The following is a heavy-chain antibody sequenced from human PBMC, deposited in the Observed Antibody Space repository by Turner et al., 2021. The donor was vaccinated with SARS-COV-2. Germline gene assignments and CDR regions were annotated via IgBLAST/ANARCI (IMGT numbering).Heavy chain of an antibody. CDR3: ARDQIAASHAFDI. Sequence: EVQLVESGGGLVQPGGPLRLSCAASGFTFSSYWMHWVRQAPGKGLVWVSRINSDGSSTSYAYSVKGRFTISRDNAKNTLYLQMNSLRAEDTAVYFCARDQIAASHAFDIWGQGTMVTVSS. V-gene: IGHV3-74*01. CDR1: GFTFSSYW. CDR2: INSDGSST. J-gene: IGHJ3*02. D-gene: IGHD6-13*01.